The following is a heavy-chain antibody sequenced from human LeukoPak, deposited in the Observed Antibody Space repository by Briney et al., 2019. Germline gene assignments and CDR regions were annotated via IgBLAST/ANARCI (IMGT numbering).Heavy chain of an antibody. D-gene: IGHD6-19*01. CDR3: ASRLDSAWGELGY. CDR1: GFTFSSYG. V-gene: IGHV3-30*02. CDR2: IRSDGSNK. J-gene: IGHJ4*02. Sequence: SGGSLRLSCAGSGFTFSSYGMHWVRQAPGKGLEWVAFIRSDGSNKYYADSVKGRFTISRDNSKNTLHLQMNSLRADDTAVYYCASRLDSAWGELGYWGQGTLVTVSS.